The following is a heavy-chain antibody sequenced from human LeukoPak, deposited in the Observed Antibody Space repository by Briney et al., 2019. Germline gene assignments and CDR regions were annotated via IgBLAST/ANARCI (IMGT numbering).Heavy chain of an antibody. CDR1: GGSISSGGYY. D-gene: IGHD3-3*01. CDR2: IYHSGST. CDR3: ARTNYDFWSGYYFDY. V-gene: IGHV4-30-2*01. Sequence: SETLSLTCTVSGGSISSGGYYWSWIRQPPGKGLEWIGYIYHSGSTYYNPSLKSRVTISVDRSKNQFSLKLSSVTAADTAVYYCARTNYDFWSGYYFDYWGQGTLVTVSS. J-gene: IGHJ4*02.